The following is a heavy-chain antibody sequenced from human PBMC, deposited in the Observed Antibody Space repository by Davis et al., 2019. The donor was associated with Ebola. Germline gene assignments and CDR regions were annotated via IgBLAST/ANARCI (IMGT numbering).Heavy chain of an antibody. CDR2: IYPGDSDT. J-gene: IGHJ6*03. Sequence: GESLKISCKGSGYSFTSYWIGWVRQMPGKGLEWMGIIYPGDSDTRYSPSFQGQVTISADKSISTAYLQWSSLKASDTATYYCARRRDCSGGSCYSDYYYYMDVWGKGTTVTVSS. CDR3: ARRRDCSGGSCYSDYYYYMDV. CDR1: GYSFTSYW. D-gene: IGHD2-15*01. V-gene: IGHV5-51*01.